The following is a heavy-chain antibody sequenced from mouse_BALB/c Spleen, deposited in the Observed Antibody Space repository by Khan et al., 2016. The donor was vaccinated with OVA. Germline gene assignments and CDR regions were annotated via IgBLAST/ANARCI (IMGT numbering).Heavy chain of an antibody. Sequence: QVQLQQSGPELKKPGETVKISCKASGYTFTDYVMNWVKQAPGKGLRWMGWINTYTGEPTYADDFKGRFAFSLETSASTAYLQINNLKNEDTATYFCARFHGGYWGQGTTLTVSS. CDR3: ARFHGGY. CDR1: GYTFTDYV. CDR2: INTYTGEP. V-gene: IGHV9-3-1*01. J-gene: IGHJ2*01.